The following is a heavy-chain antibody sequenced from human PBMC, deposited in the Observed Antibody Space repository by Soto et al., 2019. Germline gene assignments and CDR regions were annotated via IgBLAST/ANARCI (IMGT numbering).Heavy chain of an antibody. CDR1: GFTFSRYA. Sequence: PGWSLRLSCAASGFTFSRYAMSWVRQAPGQGLEWVSTLSGSGDNTYHAGSVKGRFTISRDNSKNTLYLLMTSLSADDTAVYYCAAVDWASFSFDFWGLGTLVTVSS. J-gene: IGHJ4*02. V-gene: IGHV3-23*01. CDR3: AAVDWASFSFDF. CDR2: LSGSGDNT. D-gene: IGHD3-9*01.